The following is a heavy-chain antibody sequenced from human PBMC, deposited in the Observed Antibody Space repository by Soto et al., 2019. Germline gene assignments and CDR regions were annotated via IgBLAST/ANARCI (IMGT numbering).Heavy chain of an antibody. CDR3: AKERATTTAFDY. D-gene: IGHD4-17*01. CDR2: VTDNGRST. Sequence: EVQLLESGGGLVQAGGSLRLSCAASVFTFSRDGTSWVRQAPGKGLEWVSLVTDNGRSTYYADSVKGRFTISRDNTKNTLFLQMNSLRAEDTAVYYCAKERATTTAFDYWGQGALVTVSS. J-gene: IGHJ4*02. V-gene: IGHV3-23*01. CDR1: VFTFSRDG.